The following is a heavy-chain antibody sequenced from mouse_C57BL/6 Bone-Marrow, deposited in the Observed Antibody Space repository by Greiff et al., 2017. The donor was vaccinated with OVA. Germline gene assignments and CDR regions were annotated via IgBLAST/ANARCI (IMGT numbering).Heavy chain of an antibody. CDR2: IYPGSGST. CDR1: GYTFTSYW. D-gene: IGHD2-14*01. Sequence: QVQLQQPGAELVKPGASVKMSCKASGYTFTSYWITWVKQRPGQGLEWIGDIYPGSGSTNYNEKFKSKATLTVDTSSSTAYMQLSSLTSEDSAVYYGARDRRNHRAWFAYWGQGTLVTVSA. CDR3: ARDRRNHRAWFAY. J-gene: IGHJ3*01. V-gene: IGHV1-55*01.